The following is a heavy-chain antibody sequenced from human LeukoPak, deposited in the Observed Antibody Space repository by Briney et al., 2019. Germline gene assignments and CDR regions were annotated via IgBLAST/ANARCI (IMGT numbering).Heavy chain of an antibody. J-gene: IGHJ5*02. D-gene: IGHD6-19*01. CDR3: ARDPYSSGYFDP. Sequence: PGGSLRLSCAASGFTVSTHYMTWVRQAPGKGLEWVSVILSGGITYYADSEKGRFTISRDNSKNTLYLQMNNLRAEDTAVYYCARDPYSSGYFDPWGQGTLVTVSS. CDR1: GFTVSTHY. CDR2: ILSGGIT. V-gene: IGHV3-53*01.